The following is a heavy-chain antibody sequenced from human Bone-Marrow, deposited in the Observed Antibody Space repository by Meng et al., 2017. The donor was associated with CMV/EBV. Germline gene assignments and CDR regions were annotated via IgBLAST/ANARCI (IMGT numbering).Heavy chain of an antibody. J-gene: IGHJ6*02. CDR3: ARGIVPAASV. V-gene: IGHV1-2*02. CDR2: INPNSGGT. Sequence: ASVKVSCKASGYTFTGYYMHWVRQAPGQGLEWMGWINPNSGGTNYAQKFQGRVTMTRNTSISTAYMELSSLRSEDTAVYYWARGIVPAASVWGQGTTVTVAS. D-gene: IGHD2-2*01. CDR1: GYTFTGYY.